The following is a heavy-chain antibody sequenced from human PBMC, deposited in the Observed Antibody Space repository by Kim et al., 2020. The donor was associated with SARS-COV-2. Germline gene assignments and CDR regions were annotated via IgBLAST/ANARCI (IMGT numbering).Heavy chain of an antibody. CDR2: INHSGST. D-gene: IGHD6-19*01. V-gene: IGHV4-34*01. J-gene: IGHJ6*02. Sequence: SETLSLTCAVYGGSFSGYYWSWIRQPPGKGLEWIGEINHSGSTNYNPSLKSRVTISVDTSKNQFSLKLSSVTAADTAVYYCARERGLWEQWLVLYYYGMDVWGQGTTVTVSS. CDR3: ARERGLWEQWLVLYYYGMDV. CDR1: GGSFSGYY.